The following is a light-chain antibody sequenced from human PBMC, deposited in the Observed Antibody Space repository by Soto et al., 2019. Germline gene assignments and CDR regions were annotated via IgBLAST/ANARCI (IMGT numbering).Light chain of an antibody. Sequence: EIVLTQSPCTLSLSPGARATLSCRASQSVSSSYLAWYQQKPSQAPRLLIYGASSRATGIPDRFSGSGSGTDFTLTISSLEPEDFAVYYCQQYGSSPGTFGQGTKVDIK. CDR1: QSVSSSY. J-gene: IGKJ1*01. CDR2: GAS. CDR3: QQYGSSPGT. V-gene: IGKV3-20*01.